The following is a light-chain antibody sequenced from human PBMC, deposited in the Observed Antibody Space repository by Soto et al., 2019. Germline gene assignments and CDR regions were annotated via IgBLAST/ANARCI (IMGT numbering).Light chain of an antibody. Sequence: SYELTQPPSVSVAPGKTARITCGGNNIGSRSVHWHQQKPGQAPVLVIYYDSDRPSGIPERFSGSNSGNTATLTISRVEAGDEADYYCQVWDSSSDRYVFGTGTKVTVL. CDR1: NIGSRS. CDR2: YDS. J-gene: IGLJ1*01. V-gene: IGLV3-21*04. CDR3: QVWDSSSDRYV.